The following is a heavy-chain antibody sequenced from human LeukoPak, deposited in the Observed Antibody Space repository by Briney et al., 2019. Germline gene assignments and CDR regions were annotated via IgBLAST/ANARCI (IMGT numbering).Heavy chain of an antibody. CDR2: INHSGST. CDR3: ASGVGYSSSWQLNWFDP. J-gene: IGHJ5*02. D-gene: IGHD6-13*01. CDR1: GGSFSGYY. Sequence: PSETLSLTCAVYGGSFSGYYWSWIRQPPGKGLEWIGEINHSGSTNYNPSLKSRVTISVDTSKNQFSLKLSSVTAADTAVYYCASGVGYSSSWQLNWFDPWGQGTLVTVSS. V-gene: IGHV4-34*01.